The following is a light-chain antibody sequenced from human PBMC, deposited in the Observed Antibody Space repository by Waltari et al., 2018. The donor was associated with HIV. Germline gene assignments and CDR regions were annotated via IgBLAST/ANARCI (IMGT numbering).Light chain of an antibody. CDR2: RNN. J-gene: IGLJ3*02. V-gene: IGLV10-54*01. CDR1: SNNVGYQG. Sequence: QAGLSQPPSVSKGLRQTATLTCTGNSNNVGYQGAAWLQQHQGPPPKLLSYRNNNRPSGISEGLSASRSGNTASLTITGLQPEDEADYYCSAWDSSLSAWVFGGGTKLTVL. CDR3: SAWDSSLSAWV.